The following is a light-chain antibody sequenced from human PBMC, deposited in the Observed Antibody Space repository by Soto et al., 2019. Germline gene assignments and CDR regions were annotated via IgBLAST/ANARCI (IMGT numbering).Light chain of an antibody. Sequence: QSVLTQPASVSGSPGQSITISCTGTSSDVGGYNFVSWCQQYPGKAPKLMIYEVSNRPSGVSYRFSGSKSGNTASLTISGLQAEDEADYYCSSFTSSNTYVFGTGTKVTVL. CDR2: EVS. CDR3: SSFTSSNTYV. V-gene: IGLV2-14*01. J-gene: IGLJ1*01. CDR1: SSDVGGYNF.